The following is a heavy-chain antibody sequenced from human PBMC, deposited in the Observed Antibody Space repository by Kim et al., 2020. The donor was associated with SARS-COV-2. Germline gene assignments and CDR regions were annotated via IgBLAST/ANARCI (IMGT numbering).Heavy chain of an antibody. J-gene: IGHJ4*02. Sequence: SETLSLTCAVYGGSFSGYYWSWIRQPPGKGLEWIGEINHSGSTNYNPSLKSRVTISVDTSKNQFSLKLSSVTAADTAVYYCARGPYKWDYWGQGTLVTVSS. CDR2: INHSGST. V-gene: IGHV4-34*01. CDR1: GGSFSGYY. D-gene: IGHD1-1*01. CDR3: ARGPYKWDY.